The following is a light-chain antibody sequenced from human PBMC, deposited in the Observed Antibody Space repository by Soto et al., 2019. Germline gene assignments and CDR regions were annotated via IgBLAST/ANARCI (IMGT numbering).Light chain of an antibody. CDR1: QSLVYSDGIAY. CDR3: MQGTDWPPVT. V-gene: IGKV2-30*01. CDR2: NTF. Sequence: DVVMTQSPLSLPVTLGQPASISCRSSQSLVYSDGIAYLSWFQQRPGQSPRRLIYNTFNRDSGVPDRFSGTGSGTEFTLKISRVEDEDVGIYYCMQGTDWPPVTFGQGTKLEIK. J-gene: IGKJ2*01.